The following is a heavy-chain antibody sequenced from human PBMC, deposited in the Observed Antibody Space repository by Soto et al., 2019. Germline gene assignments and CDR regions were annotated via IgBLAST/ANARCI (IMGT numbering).Heavy chain of an antibody. V-gene: IGHV3-23*01. CDR2: ITPSGGNT. CDR1: GFTFSSSG. CDR3: VAGSSSSGWFFDL. Sequence: EVQLSESGGGLVQPGGSLGLSCAASGFTFSSSGMHWVRQAPGKGLEWVSSITPSGGNTYCADSVKGRFTISRDNSKSTLFLQMNNLGAEDTAIYYCVAGSSSSGWFFDLWGRGTLVTVSP. D-gene: IGHD6-6*01. J-gene: IGHJ2*01.